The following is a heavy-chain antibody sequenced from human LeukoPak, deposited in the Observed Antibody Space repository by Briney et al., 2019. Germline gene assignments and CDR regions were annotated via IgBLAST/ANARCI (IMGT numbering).Heavy chain of an antibody. Sequence: GASVKVSCKASGYTFTSYYMHWVRQAPGQGLEWMGMIYPRDGSTSYAQEFQGRVTVTRDTSTSTVHMELGGLRSEDTAVYYCARDQEGFDYWGQGTLVTVSS. V-gene: IGHV1-46*01. CDR1: GYTFTSYY. J-gene: IGHJ4*02. CDR3: ARDQEGFDY. CDR2: IYPRDGST.